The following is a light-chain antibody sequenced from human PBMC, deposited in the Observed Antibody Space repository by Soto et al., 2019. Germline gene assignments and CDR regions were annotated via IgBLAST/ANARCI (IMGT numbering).Light chain of an antibody. J-gene: IGKJ1*01. CDR1: QSISSW. CDR2: KAS. V-gene: IGKV1-5*03. Sequence: DIQMTQYPSTLSASVGDRVTITCRASQSISSWLAWYQQKPGKAPKLLIYKASTLESGVPSRFSGSGSETEFTLTISSLQPDDSATYYCQPYNSYSWTFGQGTKV. CDR3: QPYNSYSWT.